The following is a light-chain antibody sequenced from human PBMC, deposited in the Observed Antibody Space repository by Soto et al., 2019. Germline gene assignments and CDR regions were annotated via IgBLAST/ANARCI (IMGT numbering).Light chain of an antibody. CDR1: SSDVGAYNF. CDR2: EVS. V-gene: IGLV2-14*01. Sequence: QSALTQPASVSGSPGQAITISCTATSSDVGAYNFVSWYQQHPGTAPKLMIYEVSNRPSGVSNRFSGSKSGNTASLTISGLQAEDETDYYCFSYTSSGTYVFGTGTKVTVL. J-gene: IGLJ1*01. CDR3: FSYTSSGTYV.